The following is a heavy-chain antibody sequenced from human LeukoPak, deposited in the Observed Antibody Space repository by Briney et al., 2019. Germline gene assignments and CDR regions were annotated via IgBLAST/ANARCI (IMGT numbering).Heavy chain of an antibody. CDR1: GGTFSSYA. J-gene: IGHJ4*02. CDR2: IIPIFGTA. D-gene: IGHD3-10*01. V-gene: IGHV1-69*13. CDR3: ARTSGTVSGPFDY. Sequence: ASVKVSCKASGGTFSSYAISWVRQAPGQGLECMGGIIPIFGTANYAQKFQGRVTITADESTSTAYMELSSLRSEDTAVYYCARTSGTVSGPFDYWGQGTLVTVSS.